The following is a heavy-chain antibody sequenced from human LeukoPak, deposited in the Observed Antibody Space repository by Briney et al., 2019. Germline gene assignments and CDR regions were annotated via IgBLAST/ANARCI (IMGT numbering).Heavy chain of an antibody. V-gene: IGHV3-23*01. D-gene: IGHD5-18*01. CDR1: GFTFSSYS. CDR3: AKSGIIQGYYFYYMDV. J-gene: IGHJ6*03. CDR2: ISVSGHRT. Sequence: GGSLTLSCAASGFTFSSYSMSWVRQAPGKGLEWISGISVSGHRTYHAASVKGRFTISRDNAKNSLYLQMNSLRAEDTALYYCAKSGIIQGYYFYYMDVWGKGTTVTISS.